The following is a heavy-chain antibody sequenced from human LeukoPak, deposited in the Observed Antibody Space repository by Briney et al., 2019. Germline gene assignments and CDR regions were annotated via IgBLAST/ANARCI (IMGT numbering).Heavy chain of an antibody. CDR3: ARTPKLERLDY. Sequence: GGSLRLSCAASGFTFSSYSMIWVRQAPGKGLEWVSYISISSSSMYYADSMKGRITISRDNAKNSLYLQMNSLRAEDTAVYYCARTPKLERLDYWGQGTLVTVSS. CDR1: GFTFSSYS. CDR2: ISISSSSM. V-gene: IGHV3-21*01. D-gene: IGHD1-1*01. J-gene: IGHJ4*02.